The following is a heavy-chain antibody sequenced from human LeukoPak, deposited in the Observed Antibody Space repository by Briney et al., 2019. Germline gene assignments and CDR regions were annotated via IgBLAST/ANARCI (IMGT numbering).Heavy chain of an antibody. J-gene: IGHJ4*02. CDR1: GGTFISYA. V-gene: IGHV1-69*05. D-gene: IGHD5-18*01. CDR2: IIPIFGTA. Sequence: ASVKVCCKDSGGTFISYAISWVRQAPGQGLEWMGGIIPIFGTANYAQKFQGRVTITTDESTSTAYMELRCLRSEDTAVYSCARDLVPSPTAMVTGYWGQGTLVTVSS. CDR3: ARDLVPSPTAMVTGY.